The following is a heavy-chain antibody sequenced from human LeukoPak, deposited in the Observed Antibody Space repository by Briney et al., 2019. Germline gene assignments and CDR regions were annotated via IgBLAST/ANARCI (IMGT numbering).Heavy chain of an antibody. CDR1: GFHFDAHA. CDR2: ISRSGGSA. J-gene: IGHJ4*02. D-gene: IGHD3-16*01. Sequence: QPGWSLRLSCAASGFHFDAHAMHWVRQAPGKGLEWVSGISRSGGSADYADSVRGRFTISRDNAKKYLFLQMNNLRPEDTALYYCAKGSGSWADYWGQGTLVTVSS. V-gene: IGHV3-9*01. CDR3: AKGSGSWADY.